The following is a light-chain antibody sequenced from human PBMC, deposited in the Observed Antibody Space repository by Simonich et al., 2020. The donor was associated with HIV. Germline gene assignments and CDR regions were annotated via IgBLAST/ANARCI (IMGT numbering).Light chain of an antibody. CDR3: QTWGTGNVV. CDR2: EVR. Sequence: QSALTQPPSASGSPGQSVTISCTGTSSDVGGYTYVSWSPQHPGKAPKLLSYEVRKRPSGCPESFSGSKSGNTASLTITGRQAEDEADYYCQTWGTGNVVFGGGTKVTVL. V-gene: IGLV2-8*01. J-gene: IGLJ2*01. CDR1: SSDVGGYTY.